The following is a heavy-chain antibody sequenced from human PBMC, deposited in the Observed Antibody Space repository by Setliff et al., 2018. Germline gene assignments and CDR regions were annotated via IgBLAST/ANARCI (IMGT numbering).Heavy chain of an antibody. D-gene: IGHD3-22*01. V-gene: IGHV3-30*07. Sequence: GGSLRLSCAASGFTFSSYKMHWVRQAPGKGLEWVSVISYDVINKFYADSVKGRFTISRDNSKNTLFLQMNGLRPEDTAIYYCATSTIITYYFDSWGQGTLVTVSS. CDR3: ATSTIITYYFDS. CDR1: GFTFSSYK. J-gene: IGHJ4*02. CDR2: ISYDVINK.